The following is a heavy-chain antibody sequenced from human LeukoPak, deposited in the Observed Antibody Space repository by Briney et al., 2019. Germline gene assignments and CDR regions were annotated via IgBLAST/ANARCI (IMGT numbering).Heavy chain of an antibody. CDR3: AKDFFSFGY. V-gene: IGHV3-23*01. Sequence: GGSLRLSCAASGFTFSSYAISWVRQASGKGLEWVSAISDSGGSTYYADSVKGRFTISRDNSKNTLYLQMNSLRAEDTAVYYCAKDFFSFGYWGQGTLVTVSS. CDR1: GFTFSSYA. CDR2: ISDSGGST. D-gene: IGHD2/OR15-2a*01. J-gene: IGHJ4*02.